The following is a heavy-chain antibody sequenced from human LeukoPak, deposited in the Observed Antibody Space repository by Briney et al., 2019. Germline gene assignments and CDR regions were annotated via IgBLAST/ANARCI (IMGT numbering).Heavy chain of an antibody. D-gene: IGHD2-2*01. V-gene: IGHV1-2*02. CDR1: GYTFTGYY. CDR2: INPHSGGT. Sequence: GASVKVSCKASGYTFTGYYIHWVRQAPGQGLEWMGWINPHSGGTNYAQKFQGGVTMTGDTSITTAYMELSSLRSDDTAVYYCARDVGEYCSSTNCYASHYWGQGTLVTVSS. CDR3: ARDVGEYCSSTNCYASHY. J-gene: IGHJ4*02.